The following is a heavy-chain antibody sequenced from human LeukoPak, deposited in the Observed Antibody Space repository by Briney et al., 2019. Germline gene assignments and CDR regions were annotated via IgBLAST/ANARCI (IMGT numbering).Heavy chain of an antibody. CDR1: GSSLSSYE. D-gene: IGHD3-16*01. J-gene: IGHJ3*02. CDR2: ISSRGSTI. CDR3: ARVGWVLRYAFDI. Sequence: GGPLRLSCEASGSSLSSYEMNWVRQAPGKGLEWVSHISSRGSTIYYADSVEGRFTISRDNANNSLYLQMNSLRAEDTAVYYCARVGWVLRYAFDIWGQGTMVTVSS. V-gene: IGHV3-48*03.